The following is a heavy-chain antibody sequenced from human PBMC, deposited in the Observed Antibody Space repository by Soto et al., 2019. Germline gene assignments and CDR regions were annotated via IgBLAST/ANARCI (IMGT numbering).Heavy chain of an antibody. CDR3: ARYYYGSGRYNWFDP. Sequence: SETLSLTCAVYGGSFSGYYWSWIRQPPGKGLEWIGEINHSASTNYNPSLKSRVTISVDTSKNQFSLKLSSVTAADTAVYYCARYYYGSGRYNWFDPWGQGTLVTVSS. J-gene: IGHJ5*02. CDR2: INHSAST. D-gene: IGHD3-10*01. V-gene: IGHV4-34*01. CDR1: GGSFSGYY.